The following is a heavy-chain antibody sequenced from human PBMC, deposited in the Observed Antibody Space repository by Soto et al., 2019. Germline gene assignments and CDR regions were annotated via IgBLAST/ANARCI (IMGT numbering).Heavy chain of an antibody. CDR3: AREYCSGGSCYSGLYFQH. D-gene: IGHD2-15*01. V-gene: IGHV1-3*01. CDR2: INAGNGNT. J-gene: IGHJ1*01. CDR1: GYTFTSYA. Sequence: ASVKVSCKASGYTFTSYAMHWVRQAPGQRLEWMGWINAGNGNTKYSQKFQGRVTITRDTSASTAYMELSSLRSEDTAVYYCAREYCSGGSCYSGLYFQHWGQGTLVTVSS.